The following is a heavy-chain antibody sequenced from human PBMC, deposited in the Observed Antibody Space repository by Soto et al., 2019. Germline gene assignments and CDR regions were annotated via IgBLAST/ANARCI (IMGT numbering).Heavy chain of an antibody. J-gene: IGHJ4*02. V-gene: IGHV4-4*07. CDR3: ARDGGTETTSYFDY. Sequence: SETLSLTCIVSGGSLIRYYWNWIRQPAGKGLEWIGRIFPSGSANYNPSLKSRVTMSVDTSKNQFSLKVSSVTAADTALYYCARDGGTETTSYFDYRGQGILVTVSS. D-gene: IGHD3-3*01. CDR1: GGSLIRYY. CDR2: IFPSGSA.